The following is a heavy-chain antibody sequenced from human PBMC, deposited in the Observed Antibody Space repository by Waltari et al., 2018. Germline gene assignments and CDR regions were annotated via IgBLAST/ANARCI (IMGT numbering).Heavy chain of an antibody. Sequence: EVQLVESGGGLVQPGGSLRLSCAASGFTFSSYSMHWVRQAPGKGLEWVSYISSSSSTIYYADSVKGRFTISRDNAKNSLYLQMNSLRAEDTAVYYCARDDWGGYEYYYYYYGMDVWGQGTTVTVSS. CDR2: ISSSSSTI. D-gene: IGHD5-12*01. CDR3: ARDDWGGYEYYYYYYGMDV. J-gene: IGHJ6*02. CDR1: GFTFSSYS. V-gene: IGHV3-48*04.